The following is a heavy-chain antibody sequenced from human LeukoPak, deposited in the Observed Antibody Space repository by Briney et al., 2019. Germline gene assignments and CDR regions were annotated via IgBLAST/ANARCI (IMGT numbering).Heavy chain of an antibody. D-gene: IGHD6-25*01. Sequence: SETLSLTCTVSGGSISSGDYYWSWIRQPPGRGLEWIGYSYYSGSTYYNPTLRSRVTISVDTSRNQFSLKVNSVTAADTAVYSCAASGIAESEGWFDPWGQGILVTVSS. V-gene: IGHV4-30-4*01. J-gene: IGHJ5*02. CDR1: GGSISSGDYY. CDR2: SYYSGST. CDR3: AASGIAESEGWFDP.